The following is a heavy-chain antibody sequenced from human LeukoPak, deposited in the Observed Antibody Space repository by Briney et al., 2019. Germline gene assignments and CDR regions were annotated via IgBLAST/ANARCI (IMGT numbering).Heavy chain of an antibody. CDR2: IIPIFGTA. D-gene: IGHD3-22*01. V-gene: IGHV1-69*06. CDR1: GGTFSSYA. J-gene: IGHJ4*02. Sequence: SVKVSCKASGGTFSSYAISWVRQAPGQGLEWMGEIIPIFGTANYAQKFQGRVTITADKSTSTAYVELGSLRSEDTAVYYCARGSGEYYDSSGPYYFDYWGQGTLVTVSS. CDR3: ARGSGEYYDSSGPYYFDY.